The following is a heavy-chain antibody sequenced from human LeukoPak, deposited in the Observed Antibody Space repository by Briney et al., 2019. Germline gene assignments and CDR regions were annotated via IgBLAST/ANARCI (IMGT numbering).Heavy chain of an antibody. V-gene: IGHV4-4*02. CDR1: GFSLSRYW. D-gene: IGHD1-1*01. Sequence: GSLRLSCAASGFSLSRYWMSWVRQPPGKGLEWIGEINHSGSTNYNPSLKSRVTISVDTSKNQFSLKLSSVTAADTALYYCARDSLRIQSGTTPWGQGTLVTVSS. J-gene: IGHJ5*02. CDR3: ARDSLRIQSGTTP. CDR2: INHSGST.